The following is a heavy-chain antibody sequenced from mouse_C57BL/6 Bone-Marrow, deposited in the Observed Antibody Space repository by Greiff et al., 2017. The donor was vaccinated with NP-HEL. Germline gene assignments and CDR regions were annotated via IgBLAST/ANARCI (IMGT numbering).Heavy chain of an antibody. CDR2: IYPGSGST. CDR1: GYTFTNYW. CDR3: ARDYYGSSLYWYFDV. V-gene: IGHV1-55*01. D-gene: IGHD1-1*01. Sequence: QVQLQQPGAELVKPGASVKMSCKASGYTFTNYWITWVKQRPGQGLEWIGDIYPGSGSTNYNEKFKSKATLTVDTSSSTAYMQLSSLTSEDSAVYYCARDYYGSSLYWYFDVWGTGTTVTVSS. J-gene: IGHJ1*03.